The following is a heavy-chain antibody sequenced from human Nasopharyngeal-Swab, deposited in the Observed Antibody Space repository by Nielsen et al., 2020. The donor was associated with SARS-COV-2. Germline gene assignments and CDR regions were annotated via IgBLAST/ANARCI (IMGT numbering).Heavy chain of an antibody. Sequence: ASVKVSCKASGYTFTDYHLHWIRQAPGHGLEWLGWINANSGVTNYAHKFKGRLPVTRDTSMNTAYMDLSTLRSDDTAVYYCAREPDMVRGITLFDYWGQGTLVTVSS. CDR1: GYTFTDYH. CDR3: AREPDMVRGITLFDY. V-gene: IGHV1-2*07. D-gene: IGHD3-10*01. CDR2: INANSGVT. J-gene: IGHJ4*02.